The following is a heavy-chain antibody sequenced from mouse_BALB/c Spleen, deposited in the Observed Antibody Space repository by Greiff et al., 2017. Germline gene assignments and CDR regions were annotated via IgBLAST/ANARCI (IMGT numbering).Heavy chain of an antibody. CDR2: ISSGGSYT. CDR3: ARDQGIGTTFDY. CDR1: GFTFSSYA. J-gene: IGHJ2*01. V-gene: IGHV5-9-4*01. Sequence: EVKLQESGGGLVKPGGSLKLSCAASGFTFSSYAMSWVRQSPEKRLEWVAEISSGGSYTYYPDTVTGRFTISRDNAKNTLYLEMSSLTAEDTAMYYCARDQGIGTTFDYWGQGTTLTVSS. D-gene: IGHD2-14*01.